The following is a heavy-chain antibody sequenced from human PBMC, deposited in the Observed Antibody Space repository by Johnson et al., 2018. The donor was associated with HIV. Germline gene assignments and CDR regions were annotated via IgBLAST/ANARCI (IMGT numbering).Heavy chain of an antibody. CDR3: ARDRELLRADDAFDI. J-gene: IGHJ3*02. V-gene: IGHV3-66*01. D-gene: IGHD1-26*01. Sequence: VQLVESGGGLVQPGGSLRLSCAASGFTVSSNYMSWVRQAPGKGLEWVSVIYSGGSTYYADSVKGRFTISRDNPKNTLYLQMHSLRAEDTAVYYCARDRELLRADDAFDIWGQGTMVTVSS. CDR2: IYSGGST. CDR1: GFTVSSNY.